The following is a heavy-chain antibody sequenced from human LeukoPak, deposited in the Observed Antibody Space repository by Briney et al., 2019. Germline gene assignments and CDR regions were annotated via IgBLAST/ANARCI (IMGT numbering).Heavy chain of an antibody. CDR1: GFTFSDFI. J-gene: IGHJ4*02. CDR2: IGSSFTQI. D-gene: IGHD3-3*01. Sequence: PGGSLRLSCAASGFTFSDFIIHWVRQAPGKGLEWVSSIGSSFTQIHYSDSVKGRFTISRDNSKNTLYLQMNSLRAEDTALYYCARVFLERLTSGYFDNWGQGTLVTVSP. V-gene: IGHV3-21*01. CDR3: ARVFLERLTSGYFDN.